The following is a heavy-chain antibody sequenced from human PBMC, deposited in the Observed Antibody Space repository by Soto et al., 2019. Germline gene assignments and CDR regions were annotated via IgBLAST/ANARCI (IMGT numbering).Heavy chain of an antibody. Sequence: PSETLSLTCTVSGGSIRSVGYYWTWIRHHPGKGLEWIGYIYNSGSKYYNPSLRGRLTISVDTSRNQFSLRLSSVTAADTAVYYCASRRGGRGHVLYPYYQGLDVWGPGTTLTVSS. J-gene: IGHJ6*02. V-gene: IGHV4-31*03. CDR2: IYNSGSK. CDR1: GGSIRSVGYY. CDR3: ASRRGGRGHVLYPYYQGLDV. D-gene: IGHD2-2*02.